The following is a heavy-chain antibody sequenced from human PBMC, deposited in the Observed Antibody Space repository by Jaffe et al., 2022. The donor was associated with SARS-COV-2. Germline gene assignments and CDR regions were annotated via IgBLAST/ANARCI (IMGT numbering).Heavy chain of an antibody. D-gene: IGHD2-2*02. Sequence: QVQLQQWGAGLLKPSETLSLTCAVYGGSFSGYYWSWIRQPPGKGLEWIGEINHSGSTNYNPSLKSRVTISVDTSKNQFSLKLSSVTAADTAVYYCAREGCSSTSCYTSYYYYYGMDVWGQGTTVTVSS. CDR1: GGSFSGYY. V-gene: IGHV4-34*01. CDR3: AREGCSSTSCYTSYYYYYGMDV. CDR2: INHSGST. J-gene: IGHJ6*02.